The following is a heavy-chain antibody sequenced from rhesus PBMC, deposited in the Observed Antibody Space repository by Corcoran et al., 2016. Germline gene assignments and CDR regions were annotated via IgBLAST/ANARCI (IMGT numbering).Heavy chain of an antibody. J-gene: IGHJ4*01. Sequence: QVQLQESGPGLVKSSETLSLTCAVSGYSISRNYWSWIRQSPGKGLEWIGYISVSGGSTYYSSLKSRVTISTDTSKNQFSLKLSSVTAADTAVYYCARETFYYDSGYYTSFDYWGQGVLVTVSS. CDR3: ARETFYYDSGYYTSFDY. CDR1: GYSISRNY. V-gene: IGHV4-173*01. CDR2: ISVSGGST. D-gene: IGHD3-28*01.